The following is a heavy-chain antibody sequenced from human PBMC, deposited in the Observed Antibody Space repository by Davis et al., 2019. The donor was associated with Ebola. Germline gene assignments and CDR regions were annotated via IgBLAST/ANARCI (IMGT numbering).Heavy chain of an antibody. V-gene: IGHV3-9*01. J-gene: IGHJ4*02. CDR3: AKSGGGYSSGWYDY. CDR2: ISWNSGSI. Sequence: GGSLRLSCAASGFTFDDYAMHWVRQAPGKGLEWVSGISWNSGSIGYADSVKGRFTISRDNAKNSLYLQMNSLRAEDTALYYCAKSGGGYSSGWYDYWGQGTLVTVSS. CDR1: GFTFDDYA. D-gene: IGHD6-19*01.